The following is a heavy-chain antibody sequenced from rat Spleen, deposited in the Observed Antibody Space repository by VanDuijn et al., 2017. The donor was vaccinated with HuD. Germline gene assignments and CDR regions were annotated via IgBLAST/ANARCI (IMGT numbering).Heavy chain of an antibody. V-gene: IGHV5-19*01. J-gene: IGHJ2*01. CDR1: GFTFSNYG. D-gene: IGHD1-10*01. Sequence: EVQLVESGGGLVQPGRSLKLSCAASGFTFSNYGMHWIRQGPTKGLEWVASISPSGSRTYYPDSVKGRFTISRDNAKSSLYLQMNSLKSEDTATYYCAREGQLFDYWGQGVMVTVSS. CDR2: ISPSGSRT. CDR3: AREGQLFDY.